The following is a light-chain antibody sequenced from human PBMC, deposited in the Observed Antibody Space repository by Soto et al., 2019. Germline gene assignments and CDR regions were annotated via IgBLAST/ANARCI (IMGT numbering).Light chain of an antibody. Sequence: DIQMTQSPSSLSASVGDRVTITCRASQSISSYLNWYQQKPGKAPKLLIYAASSLQSGVPSRFSGSGSGTDFTLTISSLQPEDFATYYYQQSYSTPLYAFGHGTKLDIK. V-gene: IGKV1-39*01. CDR1: QSISSY. J-gene: IGKJ2*01. CDR3: QQSYSTPLYA. CDR2: AAS.